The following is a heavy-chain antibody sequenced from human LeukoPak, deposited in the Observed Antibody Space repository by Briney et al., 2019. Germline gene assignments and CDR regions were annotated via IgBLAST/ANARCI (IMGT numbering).Heavy chain of an antibody. CDR2: IYHSGST. V-gene: IGHV4-38-2*02. D-gene: IGHD2-21*02. CDR3: ARYIVVVTATRDNWFDP. CDR1: GGSISGYY. Sequence: PSETLSLTCTVSGGSISGYYWSWIRQPPGKGLEWIGSIYHSGSTYYNPSLKSRVTISVDTSKNQFSLKRSSVTAADTAVYYCARYIVVVTATRDNWFDPWGQGTLVTVSS. J-gene: IGHJ5*02.